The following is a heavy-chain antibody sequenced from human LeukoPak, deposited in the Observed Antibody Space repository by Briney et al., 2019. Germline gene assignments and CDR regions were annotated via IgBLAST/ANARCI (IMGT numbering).Heavy chain of an antibody. Sequence: PGGSLRLSCAASGFTFSSYSMNWVRQAPGKGLEWVSSISSSSSYIYYADSVKGRFTISRDNAKNSLYLQMNSLRAEDTAVYYCARHCSSTSCYTADAFDIWGQGTMVTVSS. CDR2: ISSSSSYI. CDR1: GFTFSSYS. V-gene: IGHV3-21*01. J-gene: IGHJ3*02. CDR3: ARHCSSTSCYTADAFDI. D-gene: IGHD2-2*02.